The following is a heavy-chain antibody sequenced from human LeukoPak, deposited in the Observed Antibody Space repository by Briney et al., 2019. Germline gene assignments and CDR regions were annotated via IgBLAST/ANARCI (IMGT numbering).Heavy chain of an antibody. J-gene: IGHJ4*02. D-gene: IGHD3-22*01. CDR2: ISAYNGNT. Sequence: ASVKVSCKASGYTFTSYGISWVRQAPGQGLEWMGWISAYNGNTDYAQKLQGRVTMTTDTSTSTAYMELRSLRSDDTAVYYCARAHGYDSSGYSEAYFDYWGQGTLVTVSS. CDR3: ARAHGYDSSGYSEAYFDY. CDR1: GYTFTSYG. V-gene: IGHV1-18*01.